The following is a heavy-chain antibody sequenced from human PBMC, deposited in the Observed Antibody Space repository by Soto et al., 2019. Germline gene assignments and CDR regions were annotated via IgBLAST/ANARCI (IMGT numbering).Heavy chain of an antibody. V-gene: IGHV3-30*18. CDR2: IWSDGGDE. CDR1: GFTFSSYA. J-gene: IGHJ3*02. CDR3: AKEADAFDI. Sequence: QVQLVESGGGVVQPGRSLRLSCAASGFTFSSYAMHWVRQAPGKGLVWVAGIWSDGGDEWYADSVKGRLTISRDNSKNTLYLQMDSLRREDTAVYYCAKEADAFDIWGQGTMVTVSS.